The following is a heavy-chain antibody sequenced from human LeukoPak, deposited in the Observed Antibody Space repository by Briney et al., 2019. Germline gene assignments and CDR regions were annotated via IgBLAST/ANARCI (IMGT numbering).Heavy chain of an antibody. J-gene: IGHJ6*03. CDR2: INHSGST. CDR1: GGSFSGYY. V-gene: IGHV4-34*01. Sequence: PSETLSLACAVYGGSFSGYYWSWIRQPPGKGLEWIGEINHSGSTNYNPSLKSRVTISVDTSKNQFSLKLSSVTAADTAVYYCARVRRRDGYHSYFYYYYMDVWGKGTTVTVSS. CDR3: ARVRRRDGYHSYFYYYYMDV. D-gene: IGHD5-24*01.